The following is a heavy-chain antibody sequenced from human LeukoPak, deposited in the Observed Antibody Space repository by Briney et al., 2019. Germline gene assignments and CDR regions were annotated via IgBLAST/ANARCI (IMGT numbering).Heavy chain of an antibody. D-gene: IGHD3-22*01. V-gene: IGHV3-20*04. J-gene: IGHJ5*02. Sequence: GGSLRLSCAASGFTFDDYGMSWVRQAPGKGLEWVSGINWNGGSTGYADSVKGRFTISRDNAKNSLYLQMNSLRAEDTAVYYCARELYYYDSSGYPNWFDPWGQGTLVTVSS. CDR1: GFTFDDYG. CDR2: INWNGGST. CDR3: ARELYYYDSSGYPNWFDP.